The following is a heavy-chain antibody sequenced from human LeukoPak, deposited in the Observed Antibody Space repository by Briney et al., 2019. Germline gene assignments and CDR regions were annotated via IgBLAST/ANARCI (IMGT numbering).Heavy chain of an antibody. D-gene: IGHD3-22*01. V-gene: IGHV4-39*01. CDR2: IYYSGST. CDR3: ASPYDSSGYYYGDDAFDI. CDR1: GGSISRSSYY. Sequence: PSETLSLTCTVSGGSISRSSYYWGWIRQPPGKGLEWIGSIYYSGSTYYNPSLKSRVTISVDTSKNQFSLKLSSVTAADTAVYYCASPYDSSGYYYGDDAFDIWGQGTMVTVSS. J-gene: IGHJ3*02.